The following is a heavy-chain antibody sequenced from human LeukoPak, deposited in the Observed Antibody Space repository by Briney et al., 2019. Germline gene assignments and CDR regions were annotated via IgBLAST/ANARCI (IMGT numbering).Heavy chain of an antibody. CDR1: GGTFSSYA. V-gene: IGHV1-69*13. CDR3: ARDGAYYDSSGYYNFFDY. Sequence: GASVKVSCKASGGTFSSYAISWVRQAPGQGLEWMGGIIPIFGTANYAQKFQGRVTITADESTSTAYMELSSLRSEDTAVYYCARDGAYYDSSGYYNFFDYWGQGTLVTVSS. D-gene: IGHD3-22*01. J-gene: IGHJ4*02. CDR2: IIPIFGTA.